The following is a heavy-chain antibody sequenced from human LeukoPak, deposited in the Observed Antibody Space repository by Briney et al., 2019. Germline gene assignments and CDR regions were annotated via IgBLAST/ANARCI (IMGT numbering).Heavy chain of an antibody. V-gene: IGHV5-51*01. CDR3: ATQTSSSLLNAHVVGEYYMDV. Sequence: GESLKISCKGSGYSFTSYWIGWVRQMPGKGLEWMGIIYPGDSDTRYSPSFQGQVTISADKSISTAYLQWSSLKASDTAMYYCATQTSSSLLNAHVVGEYYMDVWGKGTTVTVSS. J-gene: IGHJ6*03. CDR1: GYSFTSYW. CDR2: IYPGDSDT. D-gene: IGHD6-6*01.